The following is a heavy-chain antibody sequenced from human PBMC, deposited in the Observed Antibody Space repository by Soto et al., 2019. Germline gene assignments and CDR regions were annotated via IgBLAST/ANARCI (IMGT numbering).Heavy chain of an antibody. CDR3: ARVRSKGRWLQCWF. CDR2: MNPNSGNT. J-gene: IGHJ4*02. V-gene: IGHV1-8*01. Sequence: QVQLVQSGAEVKKPGASVKVSCKASGYTFTSYDINWVRQATGQGLEWMGWMNPNSGNTGYAQKFQGRVTMTRNTXISTADMELSSLRSEDTAVYYSARVRSKGRWLQCWFWGQGTLVTVSS. CDR1: GYTFTSYD. D-gene: IGHD5-12*01.